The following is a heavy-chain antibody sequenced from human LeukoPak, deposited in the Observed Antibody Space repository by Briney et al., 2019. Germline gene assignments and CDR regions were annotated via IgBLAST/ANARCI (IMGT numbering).Heavy chain of an antibody. V-gene: IGHV3-9*01. J-gene: IGHJ4*02. Sequence: GRSLRLSCADSRFTFDAYAMHWVRQAPGKGLEWVSGISWNSGSIGYADSVKGRFTISRDNAKNSLYLQMNSLRAEDTALYYCAKDTGTALDYWGQGTLVTVSS. D-gene: IGHD5-18*01. CDR1: RFTFDAYA. CDR2: ISWNSGSI. CDR3: AKDTGTALDY.